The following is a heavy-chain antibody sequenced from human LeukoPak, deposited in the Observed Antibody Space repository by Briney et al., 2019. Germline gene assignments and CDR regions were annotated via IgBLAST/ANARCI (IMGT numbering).Heavy chain of an antibody. J-gene: IGHJ4*02. CDR1: GFTFSSYA. Sequence: GGSLRLACAASGFTFSSYAMSWVRQAPGKGLEWVSAISGSGGSTYYADSVKGRFTISRDNSKNTLYLQMNSLRAEDTAVYYCARGGVDYYGSGTYYLMYYFDYWGQGALVTVSS. V-gene: IGHV3-23*01. CDR2: ISGSGGST. CDR3: ARGGVDYYGSGTYYLMYYFDY. D-gene: IGHD3-10*01.